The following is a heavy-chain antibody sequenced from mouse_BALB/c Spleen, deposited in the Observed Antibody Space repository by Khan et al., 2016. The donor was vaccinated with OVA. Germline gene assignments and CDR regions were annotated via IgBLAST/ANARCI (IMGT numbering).Heavy chain of an antibody. Sequence: EVQLQESGPGLVKPSQSLSLTCTVTGYSITSDYAWNWIRQFPGNKLEWMGYISYSGSTTYNPSLKSRISITRDTSKDQFFLQLKCVTSEDTATYYCASELGRYYALDYWGQGTSVTVSS. CDR1: GYSITSDYA. D-gene: IGHD4-1*01. J-gene: IGHJ4*01. V-gene: IGHV3-2*02. CDR2: ISYSGST. CDR3: ASELGRYYALDY.